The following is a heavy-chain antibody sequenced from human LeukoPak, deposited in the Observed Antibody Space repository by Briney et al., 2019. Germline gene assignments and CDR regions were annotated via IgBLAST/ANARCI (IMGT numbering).Heavy chain of an antibody. D-gene: IGHD3-3*01. CDR2: ISGSGGST. Sequence: GGSLRLSCAASGFTFSSYAMSWVRQAPGKGLEWVSAISGSGGSTYYADSVKGRFTISRDNSKNTLYLQMYSLRAEDTAVYYCAKAELGVDTFFDYWGQGTLVTVSS. V-gene: IGHV3-23*01. CDR3: AKAELGVDTFFDY. J-gene: IGHJ4*02. CDR1: GFTFSSYA.